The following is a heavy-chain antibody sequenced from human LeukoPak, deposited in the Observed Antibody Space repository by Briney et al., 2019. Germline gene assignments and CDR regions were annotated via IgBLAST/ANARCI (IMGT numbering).Heavy chain of an antibody. CDR1: GYTFTGYY. D-gene: IGHD3-22*01. J-gene: IGHJ4*02. Sequence: ASVKVSCKASGYTFTGYYMHWVRQAPGQGLEWMGRINPNSGGTNYAQKFQGRVTMTRDTSISTAYMELSRLRSDDTAVYYCARSPEYYYDSSGYSFDYWGQGTLVTVSS. CDR2: INPNSGGT. CDR3: ARSPEYYYDSSGYSFDY. V-gene: IGHV1-2*06.